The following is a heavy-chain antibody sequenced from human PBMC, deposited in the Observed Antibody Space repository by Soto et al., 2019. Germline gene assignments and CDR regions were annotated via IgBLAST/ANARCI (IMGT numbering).Heavy chain of an antibody. V-gene: IGHV4-61*01. D-gene: IGHD1-26*01. J-gene: IGHJ4*02. CDR1: GGSVNSAYYY. Sequence: QVQLQESGPGLVKPSETLSLTCTVSGGSVNSAYYYWSWIRQPPGKGLGWIGYIYYSGRTNYNPSPKSRVTKSLDPSKNQFSLGLSSVPAADTAVYYWAGGGGSYGPFDSWGQGTLVTVSS. CDR3: AGGGGSYGPFDS. CDR2: IYYSGRT.